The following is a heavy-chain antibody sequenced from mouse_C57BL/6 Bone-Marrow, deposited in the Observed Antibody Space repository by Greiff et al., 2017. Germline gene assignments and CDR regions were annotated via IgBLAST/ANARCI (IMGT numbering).Heavy chain of an antibody. CDR1: GYTFTDYY. J-gene: IGHJ4*01. V-gene: IGHV1-75*01. CDR3: ARDYYGRSRYAMDY. CDR2: IFPGSGST. Sequence: VKLQQSGPELVKPGASVKISCKASGYTFTDYYINWVKQRPGQGLEWIGWIFPGSGSTYYNEKFKGKATLTVDKSSSTAYMLLSSLTSEDSAVYFCARDYYGRSRYAMDYWGQGTSVTVSS. D-gene: IGHD1-1*01.